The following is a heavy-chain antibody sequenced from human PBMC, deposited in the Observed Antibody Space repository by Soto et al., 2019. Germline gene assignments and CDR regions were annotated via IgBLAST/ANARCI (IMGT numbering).Heavy chain of an antibody. CDR2: ISYDGSNK. CDR3: ARDPRGIAVAGTFGCYGY. CDR1: GFTFSSYA. J-gene: IGHJ4*02. Sequence: QVQLVESGGGVVQPGRSLRLSCAASGFTFSSYAMHWVRQAPGKGLEWVAVISYDGSNKYYADSVKGRFTISRDNSKNTLYLQMTSLRAEDTAVYYCARDPRGIAVAGTFGCYGYWGQGTLVTVSS. D-gene: IGHD6-19*01. V-gene: IGHV3-30-3*01.